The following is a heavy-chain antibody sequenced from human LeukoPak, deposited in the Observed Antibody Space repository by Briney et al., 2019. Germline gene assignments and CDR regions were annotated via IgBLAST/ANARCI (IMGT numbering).Heavy chain of an antibody. CDR2: ISSSGSTI. CDR3: ARDYPHCSSTSCHDALDI. CDR1: GFTFSDYY. D-gene: IGHD2-2*01. Sequence: GGSLRLSCAASGFTFSDYYMSWIRQAPGKGLEWVSYISSSGSTIYYADSVKGRFTISRDNAKNSLYLQMNSLRAEDTAVYYCARDYPHCSSTSCHDALDIWGQGTMVTVSS. J-gene: IGHJ3*02. V-gene: IGHV3-11*04.